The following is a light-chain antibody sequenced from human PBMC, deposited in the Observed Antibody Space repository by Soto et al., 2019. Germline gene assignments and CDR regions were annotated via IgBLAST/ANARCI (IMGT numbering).Light chain of an antibody. CDR3: SSYTSSSTYV. CDR1: SSDVGGYNS. J-gene: IGLJ1*01. V-gene: IGLV2-14*01. CDR2: DVG. Sequence: QLVLTQPASVSGSPGQSITISCTGTSSDVGGYNSVSWYQQHPGKAPKLVIYDVGNRPSGVSDRFSGSKSGNTASLTISGLQAEDEAEYYCSSYTSSSTYVFGAGTKLTVL.